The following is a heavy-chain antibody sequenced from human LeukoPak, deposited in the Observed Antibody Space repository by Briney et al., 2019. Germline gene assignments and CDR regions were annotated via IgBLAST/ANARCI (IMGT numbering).Heavy chain of an antibody. CDR1: GFTFSSYW. D-gene: IGHD6-13*01. CDR2: ISSSSSYI. J-gene: IGHJ4*02. CDR3: ASPGAAATF. V-gene: IGHV3-21*01. Sequence: GGSLRLSCAASGFTFSSYWMSWVRQAPGKGLEWVSSISSSSSYIYYADSVKGRFTISRDNAKNSLYLQMNSLRAEDTAVYYCASPGAAATFGGQGTLVTVSS.